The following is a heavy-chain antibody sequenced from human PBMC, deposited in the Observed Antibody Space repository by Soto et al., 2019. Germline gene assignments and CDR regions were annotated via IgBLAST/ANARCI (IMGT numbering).Heavy chain of an antibody. D-gene: IGHD3-3*01. Sequence: ASVKVSCKVSGSTLTELSMHWVRQAPGKGLDWMGSFDPEDGETIYAQKFQGRVTMTEDTSTDTAYMELSSLRSDDTAVYYCATSSTVAILSPLHYWGQGTLVTVSS. V-gene: IGHV1-24*01. CDR1: GSTLTELS. J-gene: IGHJ4*02. CDR3: ATSSTVAILSPLHY. CDR2: FDPEDGET.